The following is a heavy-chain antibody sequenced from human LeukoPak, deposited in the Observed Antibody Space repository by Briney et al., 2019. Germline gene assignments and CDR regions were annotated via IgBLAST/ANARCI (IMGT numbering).Heavy chain of an antibody. CDR2: IYYSGST. D-gene: IGHD2-2*01. V-gene: IGHV4-59*01. J-gene: IGHJ6*04. Sequence: SETLSLTCTVSGGSISSYYWSWIRQPPGKGLEWIGYIYYSGSTNYNPSLKSRVTISVDTSKNQFSLKLSSVTAADTAVYYCARDRVPEDIVVVPAAMRPSDYYYYYGMDVRGKGTTVTVSS. CDR3: ARDRVPEDIVVVPAAMRPSDYYYYYGMDV. CDR1: GGSISSYY.